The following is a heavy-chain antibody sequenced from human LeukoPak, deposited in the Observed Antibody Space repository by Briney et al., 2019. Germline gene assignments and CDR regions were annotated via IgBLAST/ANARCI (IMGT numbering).Heavy chain of an antibody. Sequence: ASVKVSCKASGYTFTDYYMHWVRQAPGQGLEWMGWVNPNSGDTDYAQRFQGRVTMTRDTSISTAYMELSRLTSDDTAIYYCVRDDVATNPLEFDYWGQGTLVTVSS. CDR2: VNPNSGDT. CDR3: VRDDVATNPLEFDY. D-gene: IGHD5-24*01. V-gene: IGHV1-2*02. J-gene: IGHJ4*02. CDR1: GYTFTDYY.